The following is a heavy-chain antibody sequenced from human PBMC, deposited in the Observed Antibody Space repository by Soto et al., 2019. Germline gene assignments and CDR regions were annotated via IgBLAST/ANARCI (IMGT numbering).Heavy chain of an antibody. D-gene: IGHD4-17*01. CDR3: AREDYGGLSPRLDY. CDR2: ISGYDGNT. V-gene: IGHV1-18*01. J-gene: IGHJ4*02. Sequence: ASVKVSCKASGFTLNDFGVSWVRQAPGQGLEWMGWISGYDGNTNFAQKYEGRVTMTIDSSTSTAYMELRNLRSDDTAMYYCAREDYGGLSPRLDYWGQGTQVTVSS. CDR1: GFTLNDFG.